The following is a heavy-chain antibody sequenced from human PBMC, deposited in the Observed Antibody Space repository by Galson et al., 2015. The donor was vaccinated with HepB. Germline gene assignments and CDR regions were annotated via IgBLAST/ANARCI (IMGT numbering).Heavy chain of an antibody. CDR1: GFTFGSHA. D-gene: IGHD6-19*01. V-gene: IGHV3-23*01. Sequence: SLRLSCAASGFTFGSHAMNWVRQGPGKGLEWVSAISGPGGTTYFADSVKGRFGISRDNSKNTLFLQMNSLRVEDTAIYYCAKDLGITVAGDFDYWGQGTLVTVSS. J-gene: IGHJ4*02. CDR2: ISGPGGTT. CDR3: AKDLGITVAGDFDY.